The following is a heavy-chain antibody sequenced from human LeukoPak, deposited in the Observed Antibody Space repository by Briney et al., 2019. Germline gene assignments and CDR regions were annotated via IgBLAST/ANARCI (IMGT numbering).Heavy chain of an antibody. J-gene: IGHJ6*03. D-gene: IGHD6-13*01. CDR1: GLTFSSYS. CDR3: ARGALPAAGVYYYYYMDV. V-gene: IGHV3-21*01. CDR2: ISSSSSYI. Sequence: GGSLRLSCAASGLTFSSYSMNWVRQAPGKGLEWVSSISSSSSYIYYADSVKGRFTISRDNAKNSLYLQMNSLRAEDTAVYYCARGALPAAGVYYYYYMDVWGKGTTVTVSS.